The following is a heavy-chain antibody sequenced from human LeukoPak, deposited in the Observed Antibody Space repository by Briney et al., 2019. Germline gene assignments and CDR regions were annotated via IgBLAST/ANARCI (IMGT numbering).Heavy chain of an antibody. D-gene: IGHD1-26*01. J-gene: IGHJ4*02. CDR1: GFTVSSNY. V-gene: IGHV3-66*01. Sequence: GGSLRLSCAASGFTVSSNYMGWVRQAPGKGLEWVSVIYSGGSTYYADSVKGRFTISRDNSKNTLYLQMNSLRAEDTAVYYCAREYSGSYNGYWGQGTLVTVSS. CDR3: AREYSGSYNGY. CDR2: IYSGGST.